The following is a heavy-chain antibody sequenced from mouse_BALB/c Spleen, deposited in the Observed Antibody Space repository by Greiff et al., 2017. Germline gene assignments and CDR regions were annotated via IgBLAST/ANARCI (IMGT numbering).Heavy chain of an antibody. CDR1: GFTFSSYG. Sequence: EVKLEESGGDLVKPGGSLKLSCAASGFTFSSYGMSWVRQTPDKRLEWVATISSGGSYTYYPDSVKGRFTISRDNAKNTLYLHMSSLKSEDTAMYYCARTGSYYFDYWGQGTTLTVSS. CDR2: ISSGGSYT. J-gene: IGHJ2*01. CDR3: ARTGSYYFDY. V-gene: IGHV5-6*02. D-gene: IGHD4-1*01.